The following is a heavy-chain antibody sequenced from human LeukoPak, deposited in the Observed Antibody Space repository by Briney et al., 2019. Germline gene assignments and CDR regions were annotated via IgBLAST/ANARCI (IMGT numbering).Heavy chain of an antibody. J-gene: IGHJ4*02. CDR1: GYSFTTYW. V-gene: IGHV5-51*01. D-gene: IGHD6-19*01. CDR2: IYPGDSDT. CDR3: ARRVTNGWSYFDY. Sequence: GESLKISCKGSGYSFTTYWIGWVRQMPGKGLEWMGIIYPGDSDTRYSPSFQGRVTISADKSISTAYVQWSSLKASDTAMYYCARRVTNGWSYFDYWGQGTLVTVTS.